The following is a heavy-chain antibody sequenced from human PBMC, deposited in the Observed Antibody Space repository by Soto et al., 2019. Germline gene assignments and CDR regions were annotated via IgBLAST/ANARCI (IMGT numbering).Heavy chain of an antibody. CDR2: IYHSGST. J-gene: IGHJ6*02. CDR1: GGSISSSNW. Sequence: SETLSLTCAVSGGSISSSNWWSWVRQPPGKGLEWIGEIYHSGSTNYNPSLKSRVTISVDKSKNQFSLKLSSVTAADTAVYYCARDWGPQQLGTGYYYGMDVWGQGTTVTVSS. V-gene: IGHV4-4*02. CDR3: ARDWGPQQLGTGYYYGMDV. D-gene: IGHD6-13*01.